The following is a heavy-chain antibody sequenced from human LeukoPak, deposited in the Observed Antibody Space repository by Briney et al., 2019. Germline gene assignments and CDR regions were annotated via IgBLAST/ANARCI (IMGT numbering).Heavy chain of an antibody. CDR1: GYTFTSYY. CDR2: INPNSGGT. J-gene: IGHJ4*02. Sequence: ASVKVSCKASGYTFTSYYMHWVRQAPGQGLEWMGWINPNSGGTNYAQKFQGRVTMTRDTSISTAYMELSRLRSDDTAVYYCARVAAAGTNPFDYWGQGTLVTVSS. V-gene: IGHV1-2*02. CDR3: ARVAAAGTNPFDY. D-gene: IGHD6-13*01.